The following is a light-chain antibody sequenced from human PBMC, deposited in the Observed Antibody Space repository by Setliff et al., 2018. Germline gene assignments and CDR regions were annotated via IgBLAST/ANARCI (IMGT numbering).Light chain of an antibody. J-gene: IGLJ2*01. V-gene: IGLV2-23*02. CDR3: CSYAGSSTFVV. CDR1: SSDVGSYNL. Sequence: QSVLTQPASVSGSPGQSITISCTGASSDVGSYNLVSWYQQHPGKAPKLMSYEVSKRPSGVSNRFSGSKSGNTASLTISGLQAEDEADYYCCSYAGSSTFVVFGGGTKVT. CDR2: EVS.